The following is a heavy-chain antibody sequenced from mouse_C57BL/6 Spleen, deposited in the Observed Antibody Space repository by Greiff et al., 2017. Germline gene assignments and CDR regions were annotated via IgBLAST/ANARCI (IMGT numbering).Heavy chain of an antibody. D-gene: IGHD4-1*01. CDR2: ISSGSSTI. J-gene: IGHJ2*01. V-gene: IGHV5-17*01. CDR1: GFTFSDSG. Sequence: EVKVVESGGGLVKPGGSLKLSCAASGFTFSDSGMHWVRQAPEKGLEWVAYISSGSSTIYYADTVKGRFTISRDNAKNTLFLQMTSLRSEDTAMYYCARSGFFDYWGQGTTLTVSS. CDR3: ARSGFFDY.